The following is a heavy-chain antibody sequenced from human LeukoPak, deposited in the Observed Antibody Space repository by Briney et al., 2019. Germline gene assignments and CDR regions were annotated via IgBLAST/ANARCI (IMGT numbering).Heavy chain of an antibody. D-gene: IGHD1-1*01. J-gene: IGHJ4*02. CDR3: AREIWYVTIDY. CDR1: GFTFSSHT. Sequence: PGGSLRLSCAASGFTFSSHTMNWVRQAPGKGLEWVSSISSSSTYIYYADSVKGRFTIPRDNAKNSLYLQMNSLRAEDTALYYCAREIWYVTIDYWGQGTLVTVSS. V-gene: IGHV3-21*01. CDR2: ISSSSTYI.